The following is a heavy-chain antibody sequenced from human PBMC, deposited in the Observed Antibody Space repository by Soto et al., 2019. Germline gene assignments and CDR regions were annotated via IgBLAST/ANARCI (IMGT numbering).Heavy chain of an antibody. J-gene: IGHJ4*02. Sequence: GGSLRLSCAASGFTFSSYAMSWVRQAPGKGLEWVSAISGSGGSTYYADSVKGRFTISRDNSKNTLYLQMNSLRAEDTAVYYCAKGSGRAPIHSGYDVSLFDYWGQGTLVTVSS. CDR3: AKGSGRAPIHSGYDVSLFDY. V-gene: IGHV3-23*01. CDR2: ISGSGGST. D-gene: IGHD5-12*01. CDR1: GFTFSSYA.